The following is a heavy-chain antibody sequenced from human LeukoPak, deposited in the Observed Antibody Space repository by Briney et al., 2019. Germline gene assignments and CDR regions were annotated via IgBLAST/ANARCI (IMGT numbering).Heavy chain of an antibody. V-gene: IGHV4-59*08. D-gene: IGHD6-19*01. CDR1: GASISSYY. CDR3: ASLDSSGWYYFDS. J-gene: IGHJ4*02. CDR2: IYYDGST. Sequence: SETLSLTCTVSGASISSYYWSWVRQPPGKGLEWIGYIYYDGSTDYKHSLKGRVTISLDTSKKQFSLKLSSVTAADTAVYYCASLDSSGWYYFDSWGQGTLVTVSS.